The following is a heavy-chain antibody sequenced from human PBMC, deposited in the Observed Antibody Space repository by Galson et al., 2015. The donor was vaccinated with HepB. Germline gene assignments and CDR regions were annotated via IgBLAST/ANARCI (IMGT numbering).Heavy chain of an antibody. D-gene: IGHD2-15*01. J-gene: IGHJ3*02. CDR3: ARDNCSVVSCSPFPDAFDI. Sequence: SLRLSCAASGFTFSSSAMHWVRQAPGKGLEWVAVISYNGSNNSSACSETGRFTISRNNSKNTLSLQLNSLRAEDTAVYYCARDNCSVVSCSPFPDAFDIGFPGRMVSVSS. V-gene: IGHV3-30-3*01. CDR1: GFTFSSSA. CDR2: ISYNGSNN.